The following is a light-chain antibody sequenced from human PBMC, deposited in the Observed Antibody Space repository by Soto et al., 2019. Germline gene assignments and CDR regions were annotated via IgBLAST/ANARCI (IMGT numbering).Light chain of an antibody. CDR1: QSVSSSY. Sequence: EIVLTQSPGTLSLSPGERATLSCRASQSVSSSYLAWYQQKPGQAPRPLIYGASSRATGIPDRFSGSGSGTDFTLTISRLEPEDCAVYYCLQYGSSPYTFGQGTKLEI. J-gene: IGKJ2*01. CDR2: GAS. CDR3: LQYGSSPYT. V-gene: IGKV3-20*01.